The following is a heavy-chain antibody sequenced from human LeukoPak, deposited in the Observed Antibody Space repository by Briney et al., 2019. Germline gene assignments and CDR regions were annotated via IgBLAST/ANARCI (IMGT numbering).Heavy chain of an antibody. J-gene: IGHJ4*02. CDR1: GFIFSNYA. V-gene: IGHV3-23*01. CDR2: INNSGDRR. D-gene: IGHD6-19*01. CDR3: AKDRGYSSGWYPFDY. Sequence: GGSLRLSCAASGFIFSNYAMSWVRQAPGKGLEWVSGINNSGDRRFYADSVKGRFTISRDNSKNTLYLQMNSLRAEDTAVYYCAKDRGYSSGWYPFDYWGQGTLVTVSS.